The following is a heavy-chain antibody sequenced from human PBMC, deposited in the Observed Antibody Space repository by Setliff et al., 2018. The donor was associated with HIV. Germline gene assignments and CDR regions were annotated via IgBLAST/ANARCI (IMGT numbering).Heavy chain of an antibody. Sequence: PGGSLRLSCAAPGFTFDDNGMSWVRQAPGKGLEWVSGINWNGDSTGYADSVKGRFTISRDNSKNTVHLQMNSLRAEDTAVYYCAVNWNDDHWGQGTLVTVSS. CDR3: AVNWNDDH. CDR2: INWNGDST. CDR1: GFTFDDNG. V-gene: IGHV3-20*04. D-gene: IGHD1-20*01. J-gene: IGHJ5*02.